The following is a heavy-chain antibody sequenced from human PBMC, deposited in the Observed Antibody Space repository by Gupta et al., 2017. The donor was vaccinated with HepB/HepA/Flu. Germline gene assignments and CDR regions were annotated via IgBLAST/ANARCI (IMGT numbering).Heavy chain of an antibody. D-gene: IGHD4-17*01. CDR2: ISRSGSST. J-gene: IGHJ6*03. Sequence: EVQLLESGGGLAQSGGSLRLSCAASAFIFSNYAMTWVRQAPGKGLEWVSTISRSGSSTYYTDSVKGRFTISRDNSKNTLYLQMNSLRADDTAVYYCAKQGDYGDSYYYMDVWGKGTTVTGSS. V-gene: IGHV3-23*01. CDR3: AKQGDYGDSYYYMDV. CDR1: AFIFSNYA.